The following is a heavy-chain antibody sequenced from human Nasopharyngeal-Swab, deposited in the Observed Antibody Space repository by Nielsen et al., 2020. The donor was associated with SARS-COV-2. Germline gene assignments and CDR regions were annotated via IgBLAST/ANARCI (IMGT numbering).Heavy chain of an antibody. CDR2: IYYSGST. D-gene: IGHD4-17*01. J-gene: IGHJ4*02. V-gene: IGHV4-31*03. CDR1: GGSISSGGYC. CDR3: AVALPRASTVTAHY. Sequence: LRLSCTVSGGSISSGGYCWSWIRQHPGKGLEWIGYIYYSGSTYYNPSLKSRVTISVDTSKNQFSLKLSSVTAADTAVYYCAVALPRASTVTAHYWGQGTLVTVSS.